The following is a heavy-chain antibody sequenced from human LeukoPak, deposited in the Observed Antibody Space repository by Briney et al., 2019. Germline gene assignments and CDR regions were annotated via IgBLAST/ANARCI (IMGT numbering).Heavy chain of an antibody. CDR3: ARQDGYDSSGYAFDI. J-gene: IGHJ3*02. CDR2: IIPIFGTA. V-gene: IGHV1-69*05. Sequence: ASVKVSCKASGYTFTSYGISWVRQAPGQGLEWMGGIIPIFGTANYAQKFQGRVTITTDESTSTAYMELSSLRSEDTAVYYCARQDGYDSSGYAFDIWGQGTMVTVSS. CDR1: GYTFTSYG. D-gene: IGHD3-22*01.